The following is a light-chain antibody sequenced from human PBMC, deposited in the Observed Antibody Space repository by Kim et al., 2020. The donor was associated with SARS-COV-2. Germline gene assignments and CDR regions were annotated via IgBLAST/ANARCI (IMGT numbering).Light chain of an antibody. CDR1: SSKLGSNY. Sequence: PGQGVTTSGSGGSSKLGSNYVYWYQQLPGTAPKPLIYRNNQRPSGVPDGFSGSKSGTSASLAISGLRSGDEADYYCATWDDSHVVFGGGTQLTVL. J-gene: IGLJ2*01. CDR3: ATWDDSHVV. V-gene: IGLV1-47*01. CDR2: RNN.